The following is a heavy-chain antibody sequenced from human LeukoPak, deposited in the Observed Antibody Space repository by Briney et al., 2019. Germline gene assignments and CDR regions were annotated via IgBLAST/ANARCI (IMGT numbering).Heavy chain of an antibody. J-gene: IGHJ4*02. D-gene: IGHD6-13*01. CDR1: GFTFSTYS. CDR3: ARGSSFSNF. CDR2: ISSSSSTI. Sequence: PGGSLRLSCAASGFTFSTYSMNWVRQAPGKGLEWVSYISSSSSTIYYADSVKGRFTISRDNAKNSLYLQMNSLRAEDTAFYYCARGSSFSNFWGQGILVTVSS. V-gene: IGHV3-48*01.